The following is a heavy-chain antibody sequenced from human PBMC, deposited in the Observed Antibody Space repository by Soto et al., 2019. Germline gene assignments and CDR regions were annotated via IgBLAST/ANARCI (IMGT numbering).Heavy chain of an antibody. CDR1: GGTFSIYA. CDR2: IIPIFGTA. CDR3: ARDQGYDSSGYYYSQLDY. Sequence: SVKVSCKASGGTFSIYAISCVLQSPLQGLEWMGGIIPIFGTANYAQKFQGRVTITADESTSTAYMELSSLRSEDTAVYYCARDQGYDSSGYYYSQLDYWGQGTLVTVSS. D-gene: IGHD3-22*01. J-gene: IGHJ4*02. V-gene: IGHV1-69*13.